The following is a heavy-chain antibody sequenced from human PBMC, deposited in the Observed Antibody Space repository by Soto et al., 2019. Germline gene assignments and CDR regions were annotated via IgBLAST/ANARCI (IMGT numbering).Heavy chain of an antibody. Sequence: QVQLVQSGAEVKKPGSSVKVSCKASGGTFSSYAISWVRQSPGQGLEWMGGIIANVGTANDAQKFQGGVTITEDESTITAYRELSSLRSEDTAVYYGAIEGVDTAMVIWGQGTMVTVSS. CDR2: IIANVGTA. CDR1: GGTFSSYA. CDR3: AIEGVDTAMVI. V-gene: IGHV1-69*01. J-gene: IGHJ4*02. D-gene: IGHD5-18*01.